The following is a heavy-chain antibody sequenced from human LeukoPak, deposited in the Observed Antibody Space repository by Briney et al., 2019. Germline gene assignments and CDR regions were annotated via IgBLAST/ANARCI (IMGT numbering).Heavy chain of an antibody. CDR2: IYPTGST. D-gene: IGHD3-3*01. J-gene: IGHJ4*02. CDR3: AREGSGYYSLDY. Sequence: SETLSLTCAVSGDSIGSIGYYWAWIRQPPGKGLEWIGYIYPTGSTSYNPSLKSRVTMSVDRSKNQFSLKLNSVTAADSAVYYCAREGSGYYSLDYWGQGTLVTVSS. CDR1: GDSIGSIGYY. V-gene: IGHV4-30-2*01.